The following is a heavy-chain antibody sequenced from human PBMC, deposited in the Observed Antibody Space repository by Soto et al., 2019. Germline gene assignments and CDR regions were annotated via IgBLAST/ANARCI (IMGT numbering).Heavy chain of an antibody. V-gene: IGHV3-48*01. CDR1: GFTFSSYS. D-gene: IGHD3-22*01. Sequence: GGSLRLSCAASGFTFSSYSMNWVRQAPGKGLEWVSYISSSSSTIYCADSVKGRFTISRDNAKNSLYLQMNSLRAEDTAVYYWARGAYYYDSSGLSYWGQGTLVTVSS. CDR3: ARGAYYYDSSGLSY. J-gene: IGHJ4*02. CDR2: ISSSSSTI.